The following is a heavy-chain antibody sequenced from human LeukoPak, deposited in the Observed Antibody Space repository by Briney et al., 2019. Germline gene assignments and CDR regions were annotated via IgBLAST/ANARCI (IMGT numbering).Heavy chain of an antibody. CDR2: IYYSGST. D-gene: IGHD2-21*02. J-gene: IGHJ5*02. V-gene: IGHV4-59*08. CDR3: ARQPYCGGDCYSSWFDP. CDR1: GGSISSYY. Sequence: SETLSLTCTVSGGSISSYYWSWIRQPPGKGLEWIGYIYYSGSTNYNPSLKSRVTISVDTSKNQFSLKLSSVTAADTAVYYCARQPYCGGDCYSSWFDPWGQGTLVTVSS.